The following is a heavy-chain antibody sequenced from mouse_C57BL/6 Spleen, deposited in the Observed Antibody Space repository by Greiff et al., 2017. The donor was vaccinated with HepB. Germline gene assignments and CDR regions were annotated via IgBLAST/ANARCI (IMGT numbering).Heavy chain of an antibody. J-gene: IGHJ4*01. D-gene: IGHD2-4*01. CDR2: INYDGSST. CDR1: GFTFSDYY. V-gene: IGHV5-16*01. CDR3: ARAGYDYDGLAMDY. Sequence: EVKLVESEGGLVQPGRSMKLSCTASGFTFSDYYMAWVRQVPEKGLEWVANINYDGSSTYYLDSLKSRFIISRDNAKNILYLQMSSLKSEDTATYYCARAGYDYDGLAMDYWGQGTSVTVSS.